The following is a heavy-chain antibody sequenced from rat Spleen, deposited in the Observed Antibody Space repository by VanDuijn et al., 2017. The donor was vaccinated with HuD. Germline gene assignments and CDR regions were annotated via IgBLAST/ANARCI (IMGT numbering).Heavy chain of an antibody. CDR1: GITFSNYA. J-gene: IGHJ2*01. D-gene: IGHD2-1*01. V-gene: IGHV5-29*01. CDR3: ARRYDFDF. CDR2: IAFDGIGT. Sequence: EVQLVESGGGLVQPGGTLKLSCAASGITFSNYAMAWVRQAPTKGLEWVATIAFDGIGTYYRDSVKGRFTISRDNAKTTLYLQMDSLRSEDTATYYCARRYDFDFWGQGVMVTVSS.